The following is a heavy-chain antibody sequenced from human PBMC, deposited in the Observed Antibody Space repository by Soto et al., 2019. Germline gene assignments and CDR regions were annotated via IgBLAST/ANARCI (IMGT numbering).Heavy chain of an antibody. Sequence: PSETLSLTCAVSGYSISSGYYWGCIRQPPGKGLEWIGSIYHSGSTYYNPSLKSRVTISVDTSKNQFSLKLSSVTAADTAVYYCARDLQYYDSREGGSWGQGTLVTVSS. V-gene: IGHV4-38-2*02. CDR1: GYSISSGYY. CDR2: IYHSGST. CDR3: ARDLQYYDSREGGS. D-gene: IGHD3-22*01. J-gene: IGHJ5*02.